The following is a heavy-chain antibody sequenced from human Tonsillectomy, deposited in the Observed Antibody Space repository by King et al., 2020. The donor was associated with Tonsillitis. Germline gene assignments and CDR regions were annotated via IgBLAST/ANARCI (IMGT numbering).Heavy chain of an antibody. CDR3: ARAVYYYDSSGYYPRLYHFDY. V-gene: IGHV4-30-4*07. J-gene: IGHJ4*02. CDR2: IYYTGST. CDR1: GGSISSGGYS. Sequence: VQLQESGPGLVKPSQTLSLTCAVSGGSISSGGYSWSWIRQPPGKGLEWIGYIYYTGSTYYNPSLKSRVTISVDTSKNQFSLKLSSVTAADTAVYYCARAVYYYDSSGYYPRLYHFDYWGQGTLVTVSS. D-gene: IGHD3-22*01.